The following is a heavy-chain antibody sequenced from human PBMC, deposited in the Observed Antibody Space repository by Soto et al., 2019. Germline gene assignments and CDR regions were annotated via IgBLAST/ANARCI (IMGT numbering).Heavy chain of an antibody. CDR1: GFTFSNAW. V-gene: IGHV3-15*01. J-gene: IGHJ6*03. CDR2: IKSKTDGGTT. CDR3: TKETPFGVGSTQPGDYYYMDV. Sequence: EVQLVESGGGLVKPGGSLRLSCAASGFTFSNAWMSWVRQAPGKGLEWVGRIKSKTDGGTTDYAEPVKGRFTISRVDSISTLSRQMHSRKTEDKAVYYSTKETPFGVGSTQPGDYYYMDVWGKGTTVTVSS. D-gene: IGHD3-3*01.